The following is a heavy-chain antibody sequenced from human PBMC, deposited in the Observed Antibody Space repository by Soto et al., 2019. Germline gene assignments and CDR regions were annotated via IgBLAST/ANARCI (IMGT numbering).Heavy chain of an antibody. D-gene: IGHD4-17*01. J-gene: IGHJ5*02. Sequence: GGSLRLSCAASGLTFSSYWMHWVRQAPGKGLVWVSRINSDGSSTNYADSVKGRFTISRDNAKNTLYLQMNSLTAADTAVYYCARGRDGGGASWGQGTLVTVSS. CDR3: ARGRDGGGAS. CDR2: INSDGSST. V-gene: IGHV3-74*01. CDR1: GLTFSSYW.